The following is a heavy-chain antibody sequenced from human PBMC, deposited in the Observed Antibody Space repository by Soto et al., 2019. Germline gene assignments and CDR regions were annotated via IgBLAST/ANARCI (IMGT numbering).Heavy chain of an antibody. CDR2: IYYSGTT. Sequence: QVQLEESGPGLVKPSETLSLRCTVSGGSVSSDSYHWCWVRQPPGKGLEWIGNIYYSGTTNYNPSLESRVSMSVDTSKNQFSLKLSSVTAADTAVYYCAARVGATPPITWGQETLVIVSS. V-gene: IGHV4-61*01. CDR1: GGSVSSDSYH. J-gene: IGHJ5*02. D-gene: IGHD1-26*01. CDR3: AARVGATPPIT.